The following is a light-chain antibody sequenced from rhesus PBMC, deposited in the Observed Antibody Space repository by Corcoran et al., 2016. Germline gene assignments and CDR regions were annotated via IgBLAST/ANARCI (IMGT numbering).Light chain of an antibody. CDR3: QRWYSTPWT. CDR1: PNINTY. V-gene: IGKV1-22*01. J-gene: IGKJ1*01. Sequence: DIQMAQSPSSLSASIGDTVTITCRASPNINTYLDWYKQKPAKPTKLLIDKASSLQSGVPSRFSGSRAGTDVTLVISSLQPEDLSSYYGQRWYSTPWTFGQGTKVEIK. CDR2: KAS.